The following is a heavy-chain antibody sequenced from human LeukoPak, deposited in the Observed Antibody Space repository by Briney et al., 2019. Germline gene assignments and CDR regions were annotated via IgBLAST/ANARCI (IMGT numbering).Heavy chain of an antibody. D-gene: IGHD6-13*01. Sequence: GASVKVSCKASGYTFTSYDINWVRQATGQGLEWMEWMNPNSGNTGYAQKFQGRVTMTRNTSISTAYMELSSLRSEDTAVYYCAGGRSSSSSSPFDYWGLGTLVTVSS. V-gene: IGHV1-8*01. J-gene: IGHJ4*02. CDR1: GYTFTSYD. CDR2: MNPNSGNT. CDR3: AGGRSSSSSSPFDY.